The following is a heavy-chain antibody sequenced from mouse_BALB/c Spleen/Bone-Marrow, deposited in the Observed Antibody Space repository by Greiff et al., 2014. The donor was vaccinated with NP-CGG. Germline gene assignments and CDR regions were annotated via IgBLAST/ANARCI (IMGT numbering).Heavy chain of an antibody. V-gene: IGHV1-54*01. Sequence: QVQLQQSGAELVRPGTSVTVSCKASGYAFTKYWIEWVKQRPGQGLEWIGVINPGSGGVNYNEKFKGKATLTADESSSTAYIQLSSLTSDDSAVYFCSREITRYAVDYWGQGTSVTVSS. CDR3: SREITRYAVDY. CDR2: INPGSGGV. CDR1: GYAFTKYW. D-gene: IGHD2-4*01. J-gene: IGHJ4*01.